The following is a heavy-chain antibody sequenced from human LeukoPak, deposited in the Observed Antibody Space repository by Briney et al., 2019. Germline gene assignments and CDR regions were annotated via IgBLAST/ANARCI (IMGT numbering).Heavy chain of an antibody. J-gene: IGHJ4*02. Sequence: GGSLRLSCAASGFTFSSYGMHWVRQAPGKGLEWVAFIRYDGSNKYYADSVKGRFTISRDNSKNTLYLQMNSLRAEDTAVYYCATDQYYDILTGSLGYWGQGTLVTVSS. CDR3: ATDQYYDILTGSLGY. D-gene: IGHD3-9*01. V-gene: IGHV3-30*02. CDR1: GFTFSSYG. CDR2: IRYDGSNK.